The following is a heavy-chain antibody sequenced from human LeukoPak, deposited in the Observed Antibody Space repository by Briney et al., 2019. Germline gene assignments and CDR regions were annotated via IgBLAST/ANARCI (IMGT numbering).Heavy chain of an antibody. V-gene: IGHV1-8*03. Sequence: ASVKVSCKASGYTFISYDINWVRQATGQGLEWMGWMNPISGNTGYAQNFQGRVTITRNTTISTDYMELSSLRSEDTAVYYCARGYDFWSGYSYYYYYMDVWGKGTTVTVSS. CDR2: MNPISGNT. CDR3: ARGYDFWSGYSYYYYYMDV. J-gene: IGHJ6*03. CDR1: GYTFISYD. D-gene: IGHD3-3*01.